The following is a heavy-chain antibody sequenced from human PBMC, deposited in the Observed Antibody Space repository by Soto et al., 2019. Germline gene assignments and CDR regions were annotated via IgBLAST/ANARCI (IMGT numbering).Heavy chain of an antibody. CDR1: GGSVSSGSDY. CDR2: IYYSGST. Sequence: SETLSLTCTVSGGSVSSGSDYWSWIRQPPGKGLEWIGYIYYSGSTNYNPSLKSRVTISVDTSKNQFSLKLSSVTAADTAVYYCARVWYYYDSSGYYWFDPWGQGTLVTVSS. V-gene: IGHV4-61*01. J-gene: IGHJ5*02. CDR3: ARVWYYYDSSGYYWFDP. D-gene: IGHD3-22*01.